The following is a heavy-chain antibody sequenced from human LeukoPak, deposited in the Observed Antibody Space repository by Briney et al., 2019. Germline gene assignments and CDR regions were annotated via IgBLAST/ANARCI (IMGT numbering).Heavy chain of an antibody. CDR2: INPNSGGT. CDR1: GCTFTSYG. J-gene: IGHJ5*02. Sequence: ASVKVSCKASGCTFTSYGISWVRQAPGQGLEWMGWINPNSGGTNYAQKFQGRVTMTRDTSISTAYMELSRLRSDDTAVYYCARVITMVRGVLDPWGQGTLVTVSS. V-gene: IGHV1-2*02. D-gene: IGHD3-10*01. CDR3: ARVITMVRGVLDP.